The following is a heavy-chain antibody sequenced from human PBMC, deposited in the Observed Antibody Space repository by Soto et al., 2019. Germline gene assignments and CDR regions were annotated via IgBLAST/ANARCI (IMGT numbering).Heavy chain of an antibody. Sequence: ASVKVSCKTSGYTFTSYYIHWVRQAPGQGLEWMGMINPSAGSTIYAQNFQGRVTVTRDTSTSTVYMELSSLRSEDTAVYYCARPPCMTTSCHSGRFDFWGQGTLVIVSS. CDR1: GYTFTSYY. CDR2: INPSAGST. J-gene: IGHJ4*02. V-gene: IGHV1-46*01. D-gene: IGHD2-2*01. CDR3: ARPPCMTTSCHSGRFDF.